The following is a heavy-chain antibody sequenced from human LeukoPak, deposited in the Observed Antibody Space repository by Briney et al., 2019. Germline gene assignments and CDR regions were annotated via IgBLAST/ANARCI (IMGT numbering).Heavy chain of an antibody. CDR2: INHSGST. CDR3: ARAKRYGPFDY. CDR1: GGSFSGYY. J-gene: IGHJ4*02. V-gene: IGHV4-34*01. Sequence: SETLSLTCAVYGGSFSGYYRSWIRQPPGKGLEWIGEINHSGSTNYNPSLKSRVTISVDTSKNQFSLKLSSVTAADTAVYYCARAKRYGPFDYWGQGTLVTVSS. D-gene: IGHD3-10*01.